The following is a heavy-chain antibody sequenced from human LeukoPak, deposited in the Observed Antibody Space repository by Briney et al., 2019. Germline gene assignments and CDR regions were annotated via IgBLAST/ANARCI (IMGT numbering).Heavy chain of an antibody. CDR1: GYTFTSYY. V-gene: IGHV1-46*01. Sequence: ASVKVSCKASGYTFTSYYMHWVRQAPGQGLEWMGIINPTGGSTTYAQKFQGRVTMTRDTSTSTVYMELSSLRSDDTAVYYCARTAARRFDSWGQGTLVTVSS. J-gene: IGHJ4*02. D-gene: IGHD6-6*01. CDR2: INPTGGST. CDR3: ARTAARRFDS.